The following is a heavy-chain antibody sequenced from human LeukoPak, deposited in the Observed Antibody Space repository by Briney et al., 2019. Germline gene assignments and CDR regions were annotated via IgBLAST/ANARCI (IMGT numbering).Heavy chain of an antibody. CDR1: GGSISSGGYS. D-gene: IGHD6-13*01. V-gene: IGHV4-30-4*07. Sequence: PSQTLSLTCAVSGGSISSGGYSWSWIRQPPGKGLEWIGYIYYSGSTYYNPSLKSRVTISVDTSKNQFSLKLSSVTAADTAVYYCARSPTIAAAGAFDIWGQGTMVTVSS. J-gene: IGHJ3*02. CDR3: ARSPTIAAAGAFDI. CDR2: IYYSGST.